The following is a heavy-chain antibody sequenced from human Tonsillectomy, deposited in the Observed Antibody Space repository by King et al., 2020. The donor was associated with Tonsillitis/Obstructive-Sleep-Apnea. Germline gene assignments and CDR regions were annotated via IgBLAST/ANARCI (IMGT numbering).Heavy chain of an antibody. CDR2: ISGIDGGQ. Sequence: VQLVESGGGLVQPGGSLRLSCAASGFTFSSYAMSWVRQAPGRGLEGVSAISGIDGGQYYADSVKGRFTISRENSKNTLYLQMNSLRAEDTAIYYCAKDHYDFWSGYYTGDNYWGQGTLVTVSS. CDR3: AKDHYDFWSGYYTGDNY. CDR1: GFTFSSYA. J-gene: IGHJ4*02. D-gene: IGHD3-3*01. V-gene: IGHV3-23*04.